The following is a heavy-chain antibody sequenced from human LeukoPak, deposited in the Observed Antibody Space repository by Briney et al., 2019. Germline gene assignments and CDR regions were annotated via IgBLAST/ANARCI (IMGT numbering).Heavy chain of an antibody. J-gene: IGHJ4*02. CDR3: ARIQGSSGYGWDYFDY. D-gene: IGHD6-25*01. V-gene: IGHV4-30-4*01. CDR1: GGSINSGDNY. Sequence: SETLSLTCTVSGGSINSGDNYWSWIRQPPGKGLEWIGFIYYRGTTYCNLSLKSRLSLSIDTSRNQFSLHLSSVSAADTAVYYCARIQGSSGYGWDYFDYWGQGILVTVSS. CDR2: IYYRGTT.